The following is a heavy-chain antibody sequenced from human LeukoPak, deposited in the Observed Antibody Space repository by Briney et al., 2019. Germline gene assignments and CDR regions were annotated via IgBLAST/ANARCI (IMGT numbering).Heavy chain of an antibody. Sequence: PGGTLRLSCAASGFTFSSYGMSWVRQAPGRGLEWVSAISGSGGSTYYADSVKGRFTISRHNSKNTLYLQMNSLRAEDTAVYYCAKNLGGFYYYYMDVWGKGTTVTVSS. CDR3: AKNLGGFYYYYMDV. V-gene: IGHV3-23*01. J-gene: IGHJ6*03. CDR2: ISGSGGST. D-gene: IGHD6-25*01. CDR1: GFTFSSYG.